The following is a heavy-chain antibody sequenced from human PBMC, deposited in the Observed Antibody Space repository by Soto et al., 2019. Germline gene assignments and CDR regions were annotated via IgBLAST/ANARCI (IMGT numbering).Heavy chain of an antibody. CDR2: MNPNSGNT. J-gene: IGHJ4*01. CDR3: TTDSYSSIIVVRFDY. V-gene: IGHV1-8*01. D-gene: IGHD3-22*01. Sequence: ASVKVSCKASGYTFTSYDINWVRQATGQGLEWMGWMNPNSGNTGYAQKFQGRVTMTRNTSISTAYMELNSLKTEDTGIYYCTTDSYSSIIVVRFDYWGHGTLVTVSS. CDR1: GYTFTSYD.